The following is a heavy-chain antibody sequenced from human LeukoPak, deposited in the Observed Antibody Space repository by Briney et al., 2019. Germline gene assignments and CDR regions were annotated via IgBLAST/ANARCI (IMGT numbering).Heavy chain of an antibody. CDR3: AGGHSRSEVRAFDY. D-gene: IGHD3-22*01. V-gene: IGHV3-30*04. J-gene: IGHJ4*02. CDR2: ISYDGSNK. CDR1: GFTLSSYA. Sequence: KPGGSLRLSCAPSGFTLSSYAMQSVRQAPGEGLEWVAAISYDGSNKYYADSVKGRFTISRDNSTNTLDLQMNSLRGEDTAVYYCAGGHSRSEVRAFDYWGQGTLVTVSS.